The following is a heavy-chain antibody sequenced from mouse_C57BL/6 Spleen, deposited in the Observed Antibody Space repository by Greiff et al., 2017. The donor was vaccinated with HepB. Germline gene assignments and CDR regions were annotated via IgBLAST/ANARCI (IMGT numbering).Heavy chain of an antibody. CDR3: ARYDYGSSYAMDY. CDR2: IRNKANGYTT. V-gene: IGHV7-3*01. CDR1: GFTFTDYY. D-gene: IGHD1-1*01. J-gene: IGHJ4*01. Sequence: EVKLMESGGGLVQPGSSLSLSCAASGFTFTDYYMSWVRQPPGKALEWLGFIRNKANGYTTEYSASVKGRFTISRDNSQSILYLQMNALRAEDSATYYCARYDYGSSYAMDYWGQGPSVTVSS.